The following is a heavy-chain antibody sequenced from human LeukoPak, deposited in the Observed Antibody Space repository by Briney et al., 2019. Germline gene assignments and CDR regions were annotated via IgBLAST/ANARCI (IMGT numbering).Heavy chain of an antibody. J-gene: IGHJ4*02. CDR2: ISGSGDST. D-gene: IGHD6-19*01. CDR1: GFTFSSYA. V-gene: IGHV3-23*01. Sequence: GGSLRLSRAASGFTFSSYAMSWVRQAPGKGLEWVSGISGSGDSTYYADSVKGRFTISRDNSKNTLYLQMNSLRAEDTAVYYCARRSGIAVAGAFDYWGQGTLVTVSS. CDR3: ARRSGIAVAGAFDY.